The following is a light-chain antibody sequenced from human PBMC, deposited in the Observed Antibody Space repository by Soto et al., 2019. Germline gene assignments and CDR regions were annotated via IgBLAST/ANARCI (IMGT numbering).Light chain of an antibody. CDR2: DAS. V-gene: IGKV3-11*01. CDR3: QQRSSWPLT. CDR1: QSVSSY. Sequence: EIDLTQSPATLSLSPGERATLSFMASQSVSSYLAWYQQKPGQAPRLLIYDASNRATGIPARFSGSGSGTDFTLTISSLEPEDFAVYFCQQRSSWPLTFGGGTKVDIK. J-gene: IGKJ4*01.